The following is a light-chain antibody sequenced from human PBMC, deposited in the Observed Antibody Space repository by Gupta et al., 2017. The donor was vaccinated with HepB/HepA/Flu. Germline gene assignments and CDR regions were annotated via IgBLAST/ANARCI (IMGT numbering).Light chain of an antibody. Sequence: DIQMTQSPSSLSASVGDRVTITCRAGRSISNYLNWYQEKPGRAPKLLIYNAARLYIGVPSRFSGSGSGTEXTLAISXLHPDDFATYYCQQTFTNPTWTFGXGTTVEI. J-gene: IGKJ1*01. V-gene: IGKV1-39*01. CDR3: QQTFTNPTWT. CDR2: NAA. CDR1: RSISNY.